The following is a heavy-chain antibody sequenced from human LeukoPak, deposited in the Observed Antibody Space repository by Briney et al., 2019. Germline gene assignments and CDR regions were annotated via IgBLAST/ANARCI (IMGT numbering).Heavy chain of an antibody. CDR1: GFTFSSYG. CDR2: IRYDGSNK. Sequence: PGGSLRLSCAASGFTFSSYGMHWVRQAPGKGLEWVAFIRYDGSNKYYADSVKGRFTISRDNSKNTLYLQMNSLRAEDTAVYYCAKGEEMATTFDYWGQGTLVTVSS. CDR3: AKGEEMATTFDY. V-gene: IGHV3-30*02. J-gene: IGHJ4*02. D-gene: IGHD5-24*01.